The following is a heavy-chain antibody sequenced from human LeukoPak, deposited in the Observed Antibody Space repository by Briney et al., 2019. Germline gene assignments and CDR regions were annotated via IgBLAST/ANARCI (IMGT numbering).Heavy chain of an antibody. CDR1: GFTFSSYS. CDR2: ISSSSSYI. J-gene: IGHJ4*02. Sequence: GGSLRLSCAASGFTFSSYSMNWVRQAPGKGLEWVSSISSSSSYIYYADSVKGRFTISRDNAKNSLYLQMNSLRAKDTAVYYCARDGSRGRADYWGQGTLVTVSS. CDR3: ARDGSRGRADY. V-gene: IGHV3-21*01.